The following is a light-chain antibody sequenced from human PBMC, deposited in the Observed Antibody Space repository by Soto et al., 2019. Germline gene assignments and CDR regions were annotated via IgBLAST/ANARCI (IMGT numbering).Light chain of an antibody. CDR3: QSYDSSNRWV. CDR1: TGTIASNY. CDR2: EDN. J-gene: IGLJ3*02. V-gene: IGLV6-57*03. Sequence: NFMLTQPHSVSESPGKTVTISCTRSTGTIASNYVQWYQQRPGSAPTTVIYEDNQRPSGVPDRFSGSIDSSSNSASLTISGLETEDEADYSCQSYDSSNRWVFGGGTKLTVL.